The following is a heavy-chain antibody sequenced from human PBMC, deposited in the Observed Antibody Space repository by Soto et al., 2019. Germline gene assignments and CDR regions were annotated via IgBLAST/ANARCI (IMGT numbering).Heavy chain of an antibody. V-gene: IGHV1-2*04. CDR1: GYTFTGYY. J-gene: IGHJ6*02. CDR3: ARDPGNSINYYYGMDV. Sequence: ASVKVSCKASGYTFTGYYMHWVRQAPGQGLEWMGWINPNSGGTNYAQKFQGWDTMTRDTSISTAYMELSRLRSDDTAVYYCARDPGNSINYYYGMDVWGQGTTVTVSS. CDR2: INPNSGGT.